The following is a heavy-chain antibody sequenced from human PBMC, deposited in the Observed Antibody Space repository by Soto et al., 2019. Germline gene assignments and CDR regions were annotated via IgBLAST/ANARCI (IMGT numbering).Heavy chain of an antibody. D-gene: IGHD3-16*01. V-gene: IGHV4-31*03. Sequence: QVQLQESGPGLVKPSQTLSLTCTVSGGSISSGSYFWSWIRQHPGKGLEWIAYIYYSGSTYYNPSLKSGLIISVDTSKNQFSLKLSSVTAADTAVYYCARGDYIWGSPKRGFDCWGQGTLVTVSS. J-gene: IGHJ4*02. CDR1: GGSISSGSYF. CDR2: IYYSGST. CDR3: ARGDYIWGSPKRGFDC.